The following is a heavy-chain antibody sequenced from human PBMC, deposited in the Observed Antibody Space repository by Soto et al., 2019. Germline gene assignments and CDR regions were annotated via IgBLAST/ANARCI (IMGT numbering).Heavy chain of an antibody. CDR3: ARRGGGDWYFDL. V-gene: IGHV1-8*01. J-gene: IGHJ2*01. Sequence: QVQLVQSGAEVKKPVASVKVSCKASGYTFINNDINWVRQATGQGLEWMGWMNPNSANTGYAQKFQGRVTMTRDTSTSTAYMELSSLKSEDTAVYYCARRGGGDWYFDLWGRGTLVTVSS. D-gene: IGHD3-10*01. CDR1: GYTFINND. CDR2: MNPNSANT.